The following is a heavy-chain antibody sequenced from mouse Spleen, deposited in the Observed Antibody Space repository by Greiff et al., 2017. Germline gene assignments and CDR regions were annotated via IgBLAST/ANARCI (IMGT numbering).Heavy chain of an antibody. CDR3: ASYYSNYGFAY. CDR2: IDPSDSET. V-gene: IGHV1-52*01. J-gene: IGHJ3*01. CDR1: GYTFTSYW. Sequence: VQLPQPGAELVRPGSSVKLSCKASGYTFTSYWMHWVKQRPIQGLEWIGNIDPSDSETHYNQKFKDKATLTVDKSSSTAYMQLSSLTSEDSAVYYCASYYSNYGFAYWGQGTLVTVSA. D-gene: IGHD2-5*01.